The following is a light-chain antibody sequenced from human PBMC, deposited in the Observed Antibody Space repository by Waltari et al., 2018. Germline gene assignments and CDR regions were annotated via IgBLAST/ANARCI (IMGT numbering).Light chain of an antibody. Sequence: SSELTQDPAVSVALGQTVRITCLGDSLRSYYASWYQQKPGQAPVLVIYGKNNRPSGIPDRFSGSSSGNTASLTITGAQAEDEADYYCNSRGKVFGGGTKLTVL. CDR2: GKN. J-gene: IGLJ2*01. V-gene: IGLV3-19*01. CDR3: NSRGKV. CDR1: SLRSYY.